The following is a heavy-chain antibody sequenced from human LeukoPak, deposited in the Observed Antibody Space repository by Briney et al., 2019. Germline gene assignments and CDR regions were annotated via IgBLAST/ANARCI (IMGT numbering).Heavy chain of an antibody. V-gene: IGHV3-23*01. CDR1: GFTLSSFA. CDR3: AKVRVVGDYNWFFDL. CDR2: IVGSGAST. Sequence: GGSLRLSCAASGFTLSSFAMSWVRQAPGKGLEWVSAIVGSGASTYYADSVKGRFTISRDNSKNTLHLQMNSLRAEDTAIYHCAKVRVVGDYNWFFDLWGRGTMVTVSS. J-gene: IGHJ2*01. D-gene: IGHD4-17*01.